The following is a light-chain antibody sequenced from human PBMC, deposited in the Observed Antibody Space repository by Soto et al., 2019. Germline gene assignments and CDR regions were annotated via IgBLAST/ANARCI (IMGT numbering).Light chain of an antibody. Sequence: QSALTQPASVSGSHGQSITLSCTGTTIDVGSYSLVSWYQHHPGKAPQLMIYEASKRPSGVSNRFSGSKSGNTASLTISGLQAEDEADYYCYSYGGSYYVFGTGTKVTVL. J-gene: IGLJ1*01. CDR3: YSYGGSYYV. V-gene: IGLV2-23*01. CDR2: EAS. CDR1: TIDVGSYSL.